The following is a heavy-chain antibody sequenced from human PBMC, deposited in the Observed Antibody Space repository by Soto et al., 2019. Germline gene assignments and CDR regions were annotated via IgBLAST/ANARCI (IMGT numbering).Heavy chain of an antibody. Sequence: GGSLRLSCAASGFTFSNAWMNWVRQAPGKGLEWVGRIKSKTDGGTTDYAAPVKGRFTISRDDSKNTLYLQMNSLKTEETAVYYCTTVPGYCSSTSCPPPYYYYGMDVWGQGTTVTVSS. D-gene: IGHD2-2*01. V-gene: IGHV3-15*07. CDR3: TTVPGYCSSTSCPPPYYYYGMDV. CDR1: GFTFSNAW. J-gene: IGHJ6*02. CDR2: IKSKTDGGTT.